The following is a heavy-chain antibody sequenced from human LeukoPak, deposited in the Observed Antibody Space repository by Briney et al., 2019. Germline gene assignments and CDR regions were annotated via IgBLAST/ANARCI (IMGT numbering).Heavy chain of an antibody. D-gene: IGHD6-6*01. Sequence: PGGSLRLSCTASGFTFSDYWMTWVRQAPGKGPEWVANIKQDGSQRYYVDSVRGRFTISRGNAKNSLSLQMNGLRAEDTAVYYCARRGGISSRRSPIDYWGQGTLVTVSS. CDR1: GFTFSDYW. J-gene: IGHJ4*02. V-gene: IGHV3-7*01. CDR2: IKQDGSQR. CDR3: ARRGGISSRRSPIDY.